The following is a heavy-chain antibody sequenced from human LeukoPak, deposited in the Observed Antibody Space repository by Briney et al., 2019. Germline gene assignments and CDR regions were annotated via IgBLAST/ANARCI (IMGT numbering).Heavy chain of an antibody. D-gene: IGHD1-26*01. J-gene: IGHJ5*02. CDR2: IYTSGST. Sequence: SETLSLTCTVSGGSISSYHWSWLREPAGKALEWIGRIYTSGSTNYNPSLKSRVPMSVDTSKIQFSLKLSSVTAADTAVYYCARLVGATRFDPWGQGTLVTVSS. V-gene: IGHV4-4*07. CDR3: ARLVGATRFDP. CDR1: GGSISSYH.